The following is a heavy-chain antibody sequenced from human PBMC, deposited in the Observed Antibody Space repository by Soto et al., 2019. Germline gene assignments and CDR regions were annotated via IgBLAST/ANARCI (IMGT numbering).Heavy chain of an antibody. D-gene: IGHD6-19*01. Sequence: GGSLRLSCAASGFTFSSYWMSWVRQAPGKGLEWVANIKQDGSEKYYVDSVKGRFTISRDNAKNSLYLQMNSLRAEDTAVYYCARVATESKQWLVPGDLDYWGQGTLVTVSS. J-gene: IGHJ4*02. V-gene: IGHV3-7*01. CDR1: GFTFSSYW. CDR2: IKQDGSEK. CDR3: ARVATESKQWLVPGDLDY.